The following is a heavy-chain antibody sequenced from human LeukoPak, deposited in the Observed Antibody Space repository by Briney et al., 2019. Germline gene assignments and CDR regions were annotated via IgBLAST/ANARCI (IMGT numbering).Heavy chain of an antibody. J-gene: IGHJ4*02. CDR3: ARDLEDTAMPDSSVY. V-gene: IGHV1-18*01. Sequence: GASATVSFKASGYTFTNYGINWVRQAPGQGLEWMGWISGYNGNTKYAQRLQGRLTMTTDTSTSTAYMDLRSLTSDDTAVYYCARDLEDTAMPDSSVYWGQGTLVTVSS. CDR1: GYTFTNYG. D-gene: IGHD5-18*01. CDR2: ISGYNGNT.